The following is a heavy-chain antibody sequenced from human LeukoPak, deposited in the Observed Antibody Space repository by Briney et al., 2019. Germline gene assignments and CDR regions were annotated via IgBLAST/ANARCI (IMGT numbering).Heavy chain of an antibody. Sequence: PGGSLRLSCAASGFTFSSYSMNWVRQAPGKGLEWVSSISSSSYIYYADSVKGRFTISRDNAKNSLYLQMNSLRAEDTAVYYCACLQQLVPYGMDVWGQGTTVTVSS. CDR3: ACLQQLVPYGMDV. V-gene: IGHV3-21*01. CDR2: ISSSSYI. D-gene: IGHD6-13*01. CDR1: GFTFSSYS. J-gene: IGHJ6*02.